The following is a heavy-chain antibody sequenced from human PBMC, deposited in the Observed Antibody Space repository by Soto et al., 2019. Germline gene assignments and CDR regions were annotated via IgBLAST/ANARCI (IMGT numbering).Heavy chain of an antibody. V-gene: IGHV4-39*01. D-gene: IGHD1-26*01. CDR2: IYSSGST. CDR1: GGSISSSSYY. J-gene: IGHJ4*02. Sequence: QLQLQESGPGLVKPSETLSLTCTVSGGSISSSSYYWGWLRQPPGKGLEWIGSIYSSGSTYYNPSLKSRVTRSVDTSKNQFSLKLSSVTAADTAVYYCASESGDDFDYWGQGTLVTFSS. CDR3: ASESGDDFDY.